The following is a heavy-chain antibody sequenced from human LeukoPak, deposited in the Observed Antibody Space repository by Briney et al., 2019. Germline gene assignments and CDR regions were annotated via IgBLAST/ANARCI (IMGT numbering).Heavy chain of an antibody. J-gene: IGHJ6*02. CDR3: ARRRNDILTGPYYYYYGMDV. D-gene: IGHD3-9*01. CDR2: IYYSGST. CDR1: GGSISSSSYY. Sequence: SETLSLTCTVSGGSISSSSYYWGWIRQPPGKGLGWIGSIYYSGSTYYNPSLKSRVTISVDTSKNQFSLKLSSVTAADTAVYYCARRRNDILTGPYYYYYGMDVWGQGTTVTVSS. V-gene: IGHV4-39*01.